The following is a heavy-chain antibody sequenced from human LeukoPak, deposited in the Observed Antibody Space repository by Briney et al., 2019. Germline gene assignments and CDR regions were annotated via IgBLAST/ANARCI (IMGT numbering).Heavy chain of an antibody. D-gene: IGHD4-17*01. CDR2: NNPNSGGT. J-gene: IGHJ4*02. Sequence: ASVKVSFKASGYTFTGYYIHWVRQAPGQGLEWMGWNNPNSGGTFYAQKFQGRVSMTRDTSISTAYMELSRLRSDDTAVYYCARYGTVTTDFDYWGQGTLVTVSS. V-gene: IGHV1-2*02. CDR3: ARYGTVTTDFDY. CDR1: GYTFTGYY.